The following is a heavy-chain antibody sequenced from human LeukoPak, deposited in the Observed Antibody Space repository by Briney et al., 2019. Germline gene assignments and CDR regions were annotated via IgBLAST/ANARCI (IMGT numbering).Heavy chain of an antibody. CDR2: IYYSGST. CDR1: GGSISSSSYY. J-gene: IGHJ3*02. Sequence: PSETLSLTCTVSGGSISSSSYYWGWIRQPSGKGLEWIGNIYYSGSTYYNPSLMSRVTISVDTSKNQFSLKLSSVTAADTAVYYCATEPRRGYCSSTSCYHDAFDIWGQGTMVTVSS. V-gene: IGHV4-39*07. D-gene: IGHD2-2*01. CDR3: ATEPRRGYCSSTSCYHDAFDI.